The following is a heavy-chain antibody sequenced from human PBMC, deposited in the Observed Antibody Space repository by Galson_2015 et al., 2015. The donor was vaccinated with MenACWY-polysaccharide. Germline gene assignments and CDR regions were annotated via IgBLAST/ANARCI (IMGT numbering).Heavy chain of an antibody. CDR3: ARDRGYFRFDY. CDR1: GFTFSSSW. J-gene: IGHJ4*02. Sequence: SLRLSCAASGFTFSSSWVIWVRQAPGKGLEWVANIKEDGSQTYYMGSVTGRFTISRDNPKNSLYLQMNSLRAEDTAVYYCARDRGYFRFDYWGQGTLVTVSS. D-gene: IGHD2/OR15-2a*01. V-gene: IGHV3-7*01. CDR2: IKEDGSQT.